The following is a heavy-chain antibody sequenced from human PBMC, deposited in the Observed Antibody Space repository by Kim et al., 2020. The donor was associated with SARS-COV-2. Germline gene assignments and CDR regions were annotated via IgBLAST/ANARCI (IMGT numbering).Heavy chain of an antibody. CDR3: ARGDDYGDHTSYYFDY. V-gene: IGHV1-3*01. J-gene: IGHJ4*02. CDR2: INAGNGNT. Sequence: ASVKVSCKASGYTFTSYAMHWVRQAPGQRLEWMGWINAGNGNTKYSQKFQGRVTITRDTSASTAYMELSSLRSEDTAVYYCARGDDYGDHTSYYFDYWGQGTLVTVSS. D-gene: IGHD4-17*01. CDR1: GYTFTSYA.